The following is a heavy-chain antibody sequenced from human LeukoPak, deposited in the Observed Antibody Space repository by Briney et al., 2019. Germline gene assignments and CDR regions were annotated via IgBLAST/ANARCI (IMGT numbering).Heavy chain of an antibody. J-gene: IGHJ4*02. Sequence: GASVKVSCKASGYTFTNYGINWVRQAPGQGPEWMGWISTHSGGTNYAQNFQGRVTMTTDTSTSTAYMELRSLRSDDMAVYYCARGLTFCGGDCYTNFDLWGQGTLVTVSS. V-gene: IGHV1-18*03. CDR2: ISTHSGGT. CDR1: GYTFTNYG. CDR3: ARGLTFCGGDCYTNFDL. D-gene: IGHD2-21*02.